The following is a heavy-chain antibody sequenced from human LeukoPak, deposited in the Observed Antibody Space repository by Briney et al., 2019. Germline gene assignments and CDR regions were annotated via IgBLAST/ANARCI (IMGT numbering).Heavy chain of an antibody. D-gene: IGHD2-2*01. CDR2: IIPIFGTA. CDR3: ASRYCSSTSCSSNWFDP. CDR1: GGTFSSYA. V-gene: IGHV1-69*05. J-gene: IGHJ5*02. Sequence: SVKVSCKASGGTFSSYAISWVRQAPGQGLELMGRIIPIFGTANYAQKFQGRVTITTDESTSTAYMELSSLRSEDTAVYYCASRYCSSTSCSSNWFDPWGQGTLVTVSS.